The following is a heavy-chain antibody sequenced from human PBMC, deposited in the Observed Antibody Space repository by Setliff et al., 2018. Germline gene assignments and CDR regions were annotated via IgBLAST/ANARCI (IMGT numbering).Heavy chain of an antibody. J-gene: IGHJ4*02. CDR2: MNPNSGNT. CDR1: GYTFISYD. Sequence: ASVKVSCKASGYTFISYDINWVRQATGQGLEWMGWMNPNSGNTGYAQKFQGRVTMTRNTSISTAYVELSSLRSEDRAVYYCARENTAKNFWGEESDYWGQGTLVTVS. CDR3: ARENTAKNFWGEESDY. D-gene: IGHD3-3*01. V-gene: IGHV1-8*02.